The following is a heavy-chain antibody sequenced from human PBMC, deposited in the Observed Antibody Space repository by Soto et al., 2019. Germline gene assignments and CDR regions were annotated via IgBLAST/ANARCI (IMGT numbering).Heavy chain of an antibody. CDR3: ARVTVAGPFDY. V-gene: IGHV5-51*01. J-gene: IGHJ4*02. CDR2: IYPGDSDT. CDR1: GCSFSSYW. Sequence: PGPSLKSSEEGPGCSFSSYWMAWDRQMHGKGLEWMGIIYPGDSDTRYSPSFQGQVTISADKSISTAYLQWSSLKASDTAMYYCARVTVAGPFDYWGQGTLVIVSS. D-gene: IGHD6-19*01.